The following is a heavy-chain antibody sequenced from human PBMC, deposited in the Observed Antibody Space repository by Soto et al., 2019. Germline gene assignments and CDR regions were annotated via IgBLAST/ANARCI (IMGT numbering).Heavy chain of an antibody. V-gene: IGHV4-34*01. CDR3: ARGRIGSIAARYDY. Sequence: QVQLQQWGAGLLKPSETLSLTCAVYGGSFSGYYWSWIRQPPGKGLEWIGEINHSRSTNYNPSLKSRVTISVDTSKNQFSLKLSSVTAADTAVYYCARGRIGSIAARYDYWGQGTLVTVSS. D-gene: IGHD6-6*01. J-gene: IGHJ4*02. CDR1: GGSFSGYY. CDR2: INHSRST.